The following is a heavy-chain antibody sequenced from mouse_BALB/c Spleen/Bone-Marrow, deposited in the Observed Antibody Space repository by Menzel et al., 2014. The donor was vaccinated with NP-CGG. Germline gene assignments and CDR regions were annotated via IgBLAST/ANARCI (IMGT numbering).Heavy chain of an antibody. D-gene: IGHD4-1*01. CDR3: ARQENWALDY. CDR1: RFTFSNYA. Sequence: DVKLQESGGGLVKPGGSLKLSCAASRFTFSNYAMSWVRQTPEKRPEWVATISSGGSYTYYPDSVKGRFTISRDNAQNTLYLQMSSLRSEDTAMYFCARQENWALDYWGQGTTPTVSS. J-gene: IGHJ2*01. V-gene: IGHV5-9-3*01. CDR2: ISSGGSYT.